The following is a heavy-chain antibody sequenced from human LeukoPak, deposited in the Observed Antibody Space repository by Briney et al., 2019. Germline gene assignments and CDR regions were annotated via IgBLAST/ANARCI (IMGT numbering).Heavy chain of an antibody. CDR3: ASRIVGAIVYFDY. V-gene: IGHV4-34*01. Sequence: PSETLSLTCTVSGGSISSYYWSWIRQPPGKGLEWIGEINHSGSTNYNPSLKSRVTISVDTSKNQFSLKLSSVTAADTAVYYCASRIVGAIVYFDYWGQGTLVTVSS. J-gene: IGHJ4*02. CDR2: INHSGST. CDR1: GGSISSYY. D-gene: IGHD1-26*01.